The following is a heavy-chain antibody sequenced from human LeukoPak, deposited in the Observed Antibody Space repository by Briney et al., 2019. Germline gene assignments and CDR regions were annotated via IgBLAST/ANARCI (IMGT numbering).Heavy chain of an antibody. D-gene: IGHD6-13*01. V-gene: IGHV3-66*01. J-gene: IGHJ4*02. CDR2: IYSGGNT. CDR1: GFSVSSNH. CDR3: ARGIAAAGIVGVFDY. Sequence: GGSLRLSCAASGFSVSSNHMSWVRQAPVKGLHWVSVIYSGGNTHYADSVKGRFTISRDNSKNTLYLQMNSLRAEDTAVYYCARGIAAAGIVGVFDYWGQGTLVTVSS.